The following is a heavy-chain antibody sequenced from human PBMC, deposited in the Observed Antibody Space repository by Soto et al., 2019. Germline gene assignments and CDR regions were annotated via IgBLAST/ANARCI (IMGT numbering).Heavy chain of an antibody. CDR2: INPNSGGT. V-gene: IGHV1-2*02. D-gene: IGHD2-21*01. CDR1: GYTFTGYY. Sequence: EAAVKVSCKASGYTFTGYYMHCVRQAPGQGLEWMGWINPNSGGTNYAQKFQVRVTMIRDTSISTAYLELSRLRSDDPAVYYCASYVRRGDHAYYYYDMDVCDQGTTVTVSS. J-gene: IGHJ6*02. CDR3: ASYVRRGDHAYYYYDMDV.